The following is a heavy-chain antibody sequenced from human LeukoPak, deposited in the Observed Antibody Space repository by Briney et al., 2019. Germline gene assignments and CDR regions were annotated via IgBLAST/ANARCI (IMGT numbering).Heavy chain of an antibody. CDR2: MNPYSGTT. CDR1: GYSFTNYD. D-gene: IGHD3-16*01. V-gene: IGHV1-8*01. J-gene: IGHJ4*02. Sequence: ASVKVSCKTSGYSFTNYDINWVRQATGQGLEWMGWMNPYSGTTGYAQNFQGRVTMTRNTSINTAYMVMSSLTSEDTAVYYCARALATTMLLGGYWGQGTLVTVSS. CDR3: ARALATTMLLGGY.